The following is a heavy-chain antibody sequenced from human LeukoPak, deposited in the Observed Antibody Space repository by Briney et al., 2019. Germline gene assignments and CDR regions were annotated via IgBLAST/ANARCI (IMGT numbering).Heavy chain of an antibody. CDR3: AKRDYYDSDHYYTLFDY. CDR1: GFTFSSYA. D-gene: IGHD3-22*01. V-gene: IGHV3-23*01. CDR2: MNGNGDKV. J-gene: IGHJ4*02. Sequence: PGGSLRLSCAASGFTFSSYAMAWVRQAPGKGLEWVSGMNGNGDKVYYADSVKGRFTISRDNSKNTLYLQMNSLRGEDTAVYYCAKRDYYDSDHYYTLFDYWGQGTLVTVSS.